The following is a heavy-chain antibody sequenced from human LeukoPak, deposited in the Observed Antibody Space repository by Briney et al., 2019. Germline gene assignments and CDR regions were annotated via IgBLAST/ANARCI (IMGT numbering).Heavy chain of an antibody. D-gene: IGHD3-10*01. Sequence: ASVKVSRKASGYTFTSYDTNWVRQATGQGLEWMGWMNPNSGNTGYAQKFQGRVTMTRNTSISTAYMELSSLRSEDTAVYYCARGPEKNYGSGSSWFDPWGQGTLVTVSS. CDR2: MNPNSGNT. CDR3: ARGPEKNYGSGSSWFDP. CDR1: GYTFTSYD. V-gene: IGHV1-8*01. J-gene: IGHJ5*02.